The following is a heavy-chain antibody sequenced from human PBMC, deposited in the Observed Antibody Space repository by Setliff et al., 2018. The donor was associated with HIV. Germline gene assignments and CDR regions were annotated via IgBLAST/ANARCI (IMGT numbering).Heavy chain of an antibody. CDR2: LNTNSGNT. V-gene: IGHV1-8*02. Sequence: GASVKVSCKASGDTFTTYDINWVRQATGQGPEWIGWLNTNSGNTGYAQKFQVRVTMTRNTSISTAYMELSSLGSEYTAIYYCARGHSGNDYWGQGTLVTVSS. D-gene: IGHD1-1*01. J-gene: IGHJ4*02. CDR3: ARGHSGNDY. CDR1: GDTFTTYD.